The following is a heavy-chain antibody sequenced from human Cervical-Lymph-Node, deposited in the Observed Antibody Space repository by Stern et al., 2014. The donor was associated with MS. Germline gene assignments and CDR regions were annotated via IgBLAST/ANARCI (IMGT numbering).Heavy chain of an antibody. CDR1: GGTLSRYA. Sequence: SGAEVKKPGSSVKVSCKASGGTLSRYAISWVRQAPGQGLEWMGGIIPISAKANYAQKFQGRVKLIADESTSTAYMELSSLRSEDAAVYYCASSYSGWDNPYHFYGMDVWGQGTTVTVSS. J-gene: IGHJ6*02. CDR2: IIPISAKA. D-gene: IGHD6-19*01. V-gene: IGHV1-69*01. CDR3: ASSYSGWDNPYHFYGMDV.